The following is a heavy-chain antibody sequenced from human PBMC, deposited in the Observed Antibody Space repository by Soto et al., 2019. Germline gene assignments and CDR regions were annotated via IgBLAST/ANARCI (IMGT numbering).Heavy chain of an antibody. J-gene: IGHJ6*02. V-gene: IGHV3-33*01. CDR1: GFTFSSYG. D-gene: IGHD6-19*01. Sequence: QVQLVESGGGVVQPGRSLRLSCAASGFTFSSYGMHWVRQAPGKGLEWVAVIWYDGSNKYYADSVKGRFTISRDNSKNTLYLQMNSLRAEDTAVYYCARDSIPGIAVAGWPYYYYGMDVWGQGTTVTVSS. CDR3: ARDSIPGIAVAGWPYYYYGMDV. CDR2: IWYDGSNK.